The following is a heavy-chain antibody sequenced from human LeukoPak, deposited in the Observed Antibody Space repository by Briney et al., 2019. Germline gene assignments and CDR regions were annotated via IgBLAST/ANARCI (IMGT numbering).Heavy chain of an antibody. CDR3: ARLLGVAARPGEAGPNY. CDR2: IYNSGST. D-gene: IGHD6-6*01. J-gene: IGHJ4*02. CDR1: GGSISSYY. Sequence: PSETLSLTCTVSGGSISSYYWNWIRQPPGKGLEWIGYIYNSGSTYYNPSLKSRVTISVDTSKNQFSLKLSSVTAADTAVYYCARLLGVAARPGEAGPNYWGQGTLVTVSS. V-gene: IGHV4-4*08.